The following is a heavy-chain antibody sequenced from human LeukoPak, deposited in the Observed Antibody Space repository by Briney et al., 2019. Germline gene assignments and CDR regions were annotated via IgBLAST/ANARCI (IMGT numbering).Heavy chain of an antibody. Sequence: SETLSLTCIVSGGSIRGYHWSWIRQPPGKGLEWIGYISYSGSTNSNPSLKSRVTISLDTSKNQFSLKLSSVTAADTAVYYCAGHHPRNTVDFWGQGTLVTVSS. CDR2: ISYSGST. D-gene: IGHD2/OR15-2a*01. V-gene: IGHV4-59*08. J-gene: IGHJ4*02. CDR3: AGHHPRNTVDF. CDR1: GGSIRGYH.